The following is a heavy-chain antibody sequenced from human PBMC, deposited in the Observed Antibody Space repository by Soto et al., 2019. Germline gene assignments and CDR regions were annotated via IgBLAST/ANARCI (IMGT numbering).Heavy chain of an antibody. D-gene: IGHD3-22*01. CDR1: GFTFSSYA. CDR3: AKDPREGLVYYDSSGYWLI. CDR2: ISGSGGST. Sequence: GGSLRLSCAASGFTFSSYAMSWVRQAPGKGLEWVSAISGSGGSTYYADSVKGRFTISRDNSKNTLYLQMNSLRAEDTAVYYCAKDPREGLVYYDSSGYWLIWGQGTLVTVFS. V-gene: IGHV3-23*01. J-gene: IGHJ4*02.